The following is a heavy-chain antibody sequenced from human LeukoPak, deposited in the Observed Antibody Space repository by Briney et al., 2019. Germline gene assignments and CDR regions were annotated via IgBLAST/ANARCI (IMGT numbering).Heavy chain of an antibody. J-gene: IGHJ6*03. V-gene: IGHV3-23*01. D-gene: IGHD6-13*01. Sequence: GGSLRLSCAASGFTFSSYAMSWVRQAPGKGLEWVSTISGSGASTYYADSVKGRFTISRDNSKNTLYLQMNSLRAEDTAVYYCAKDRTSSSWYSPPYYYYYMDVWGKGTTVTVSS. CDR2: ISGSGAST. CDR1: GFTFSSYA. CDR3: AKDRTSSSWYSPPYYYYYMDV.